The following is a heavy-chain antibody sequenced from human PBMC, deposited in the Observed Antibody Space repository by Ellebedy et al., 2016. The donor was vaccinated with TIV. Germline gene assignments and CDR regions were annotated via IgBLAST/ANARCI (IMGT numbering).Heavy chain of an antibody. J-gene: IGHJ4*02. V-gene: IGHV3-30-3*01. CDR1: GFTSSTYE. D-gene: IGHD3-10*01. CDR3: ARDAAPGAPDYFDS. Sequence: GESLKISCVASGFTSSTYEIHWVRQAPGQGLEWVAVVSGHGRIQLYADSVKGRFTISRDTSKDTVYLQMNSLRGEDTALNYCARDAAPGAPDYFDSWGQGTQVTVSS. CDR2: VSGHGRIQ.